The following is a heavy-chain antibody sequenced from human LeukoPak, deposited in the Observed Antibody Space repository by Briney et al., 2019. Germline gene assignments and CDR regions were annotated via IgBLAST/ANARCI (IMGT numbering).Heavy chain of an antibody. V-gene: IGHV4-59*01. J-gene: IGHJ2*01. CDR2: LYSSGIT. D-gene: IGHD3-22*01. Sequence: SETLSLTCAVYGGSFSGYYWSWIRQSPGKGLEWIWYLYSSGITKYNPSLPSRVTISVDTLKNQFSLRLSSVAAADTAVYFCARARVRSYSYDSSGFYTSDWIFDIWGRGTLVTVSS. CDR3: ARARVRSYSYDSSGFYTSDWIFDI. CDR1: GGSFSGYY.